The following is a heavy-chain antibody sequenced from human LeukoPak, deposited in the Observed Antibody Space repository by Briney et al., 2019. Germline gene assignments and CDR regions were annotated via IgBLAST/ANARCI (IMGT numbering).Heavy chain of an antibody. CDR1: SGSISSRSYY. D-gene: IGHD4-11*01. Sequence: PSETLSLTCTVSSGSISSRSYYWDWIRQPPGKGLEWIGGIDYSGNTYYNPSLKSRVTISVDTSKNQFSLKLSSVTAADTAVYYCARDTRNDWFDPWGQGTLVTVSS. J-gene: IGHJ5*02. CDR2: IDYSGNT. CDR3: ARDTRNDWFDP. V-gene: IGHV4-39*07.